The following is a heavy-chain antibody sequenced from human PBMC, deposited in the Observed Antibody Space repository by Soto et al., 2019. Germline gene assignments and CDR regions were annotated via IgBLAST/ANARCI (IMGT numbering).Heavy chain of an antibody. V-gene: IGHV3-9*01. CDR2: ISWNHVAT. Sequence: GGSLRLSCAASGFRFDDYAMHWVRQAPGKGLECLSGISWNHVATGYADSVKGRFTISRDNAKNSLLLQMNSLRAEDTAVYYCAKDIDEHGTTVTHFDNWGQGTQVTVSS. CDR1: GFRFDDYA. D-gene: IGHD4-17*01. CDR3: AKDIDEHGTTVTHFDN. J-gene: IGHJ4*02.